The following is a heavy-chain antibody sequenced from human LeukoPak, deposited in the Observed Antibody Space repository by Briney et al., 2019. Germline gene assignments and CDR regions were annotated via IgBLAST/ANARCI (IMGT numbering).Heavy chain of an antibody. CDR1: GFTFSSYG. D-gene: IGHD3-10*01. V-gene: IGHV3-30*02. CDR3: AKVFLSRGLWFGEPTRSSLDY. CDR2: IRYDGSNK. J-gene: IGHJ4*02. Sequence: GGSLRLSCAASGFTFSSYGMHWVRQAPGKGLEWVAFIRYDGSNKYYADSVKGRFTISRDNSKNTLYLQMNSLRAEDTAVYYCAKVFLSRGLWFGEPTRSSLDYWGQGTLVTVSS.